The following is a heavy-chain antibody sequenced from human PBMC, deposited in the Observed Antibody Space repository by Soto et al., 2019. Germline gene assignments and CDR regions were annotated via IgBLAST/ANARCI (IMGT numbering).Heavy chain of an antibody. J-gene: IGHJ4*02. Sequence: QVQLQQWGAGLLKPSETLSLTCAVYGASFSGDYWSWIRQSPGKGLEWIGEINDSGSTNYNPSLKSRVTLSIDTSKKQFSLKLNSVTAADTAVFYCARRIGSGRYYFDYWGQGILITVSS. V-gene: IGHV4-34*02. CDR2: INDSGST. CDR3: ARRIGSGRYYFDY. CDR1: GASFSGDY. D-gene: IGHD3-10*01.